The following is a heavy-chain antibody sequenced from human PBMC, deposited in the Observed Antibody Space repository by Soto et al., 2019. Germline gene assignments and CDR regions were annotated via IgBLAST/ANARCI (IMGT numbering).Heavy chain of an antibody. Sequence: PSETLSLTCTVSGDSVSSSSYYWTWIRQPPGKGLELIGYIYYSGSTDYNPSLKSRVAISLDTSKNQFSLKLTSVTAADTAVYYCARDYVTGDRRDYWGQGTQVTVSS. CDR1: GDSVSSSSYY. CDR3: ARDYVTGDRRDY. CDR2: IYYSGST. V-gene: IGHV4-61*01. J-gene: IGHJ4*02. D-gene: IGHD7-27*01.